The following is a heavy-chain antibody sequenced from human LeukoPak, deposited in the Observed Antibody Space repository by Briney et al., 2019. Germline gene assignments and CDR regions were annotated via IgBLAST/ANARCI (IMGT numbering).Heavy chain of an antibody. J-gene: IGHJ4*02. Sequence: SGPTLVKPSQTLTLTCTFSGFSFSPSAVGVGWIRQPPGKALERLSVIYWDDDERYMPSLNSKLTINKDTSKHQVVLTMTNMDPEDTATYYCARSAYYDILTGSRGTFDYWGRGILVTVSS. D-gene: IGHD3-9*01. CDR3: ARSAYYDILTGSRGTFDY. CDR2: IYWDDDE. CDR1: GFSFSPSAVG. V-gene: IGHV2-5*02.